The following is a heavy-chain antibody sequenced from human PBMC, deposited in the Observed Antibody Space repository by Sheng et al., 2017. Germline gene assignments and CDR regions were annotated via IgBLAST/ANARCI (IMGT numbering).Heavy chain of an antibody. CDR2: IDRHGDT. V-gene: IGHV4-34*01. J-gene: IGHJ2*01. CDR1: RVPQWLP. D-gene: IGHD6-19*01. CDR3: ARGREWLALREGHLDL. Sequence: QEQLQQWGAGRLKPSETPGPDLRNKCRVPQWLPVDLDPPAPREGLEWIGEIDRHGDTNYNPSLETRVSISIDTSKKXFSLSLASMTVADTAVYYCARGREWLALREGHLDLWGRGTLVTVSS.